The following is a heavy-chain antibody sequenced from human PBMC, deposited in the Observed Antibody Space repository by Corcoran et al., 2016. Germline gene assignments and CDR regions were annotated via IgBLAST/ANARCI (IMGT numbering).Heavy chain of an antibody. CDR3: ARDHLVHGFWSGGGMDV. CDR2: INSDGSST. V-gene: IGHV3-74*01. Sequence: EVQLVESGGGLVQPGGSLRLSCAASGFTFSSYWMHWVRQAPGKGLVWVSRINSDGSSTSYADSVKGRFTISRDNAKNTLYLQMNSLRAEETAVYYCARDHLVHGFWSGGGMDVWGQGTTVTVSS. J-gene: IGHJ6*02. CDR1: GFTFSSYW. D-gene: IGHD3-3*01.